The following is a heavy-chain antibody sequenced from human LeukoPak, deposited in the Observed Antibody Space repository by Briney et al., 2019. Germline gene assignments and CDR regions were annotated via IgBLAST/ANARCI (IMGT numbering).Heavy chain of an antibody. J-gene: IGHJ4*02. CDR2: INPSGGST. CDR1: GYTFTSYY. D-gene: IGHD5-18*01. Sequence: GASVKVSCKASGYTFTSYYMHWVRQAPGQGLEWMGIINPSGGSTSYAQKFQGRVTMTRDTSTSTVYMELSSLRSDDTAVYYCGRDPRLGIRGYTYGYIDHWGQGTLLTVAS. CDR3: GRDPRLGIRGYTYGYIDH. V-gene: IGHV1-46*01.